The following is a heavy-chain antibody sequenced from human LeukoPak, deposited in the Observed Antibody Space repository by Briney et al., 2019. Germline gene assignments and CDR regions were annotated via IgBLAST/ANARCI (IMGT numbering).Heavy chain of an antibody. J-gene: IGHJ1*01. D-gene: IGHD3-3*01. CDR1: GFTFSDYW. CDR3: AFLPPGH. V-gene: IGHV3-74*01. Sequence: PGGSLRPSCAASGFTFSDYWMDWVRQAPGKGLVWVSRIKSDGSRITYADSVRGRFTISRDSAKNTLYLQMNSLRAEDTAVYYCAFLPPGHWGQGTLVTVSS. CDR2: IKSDGSRI.